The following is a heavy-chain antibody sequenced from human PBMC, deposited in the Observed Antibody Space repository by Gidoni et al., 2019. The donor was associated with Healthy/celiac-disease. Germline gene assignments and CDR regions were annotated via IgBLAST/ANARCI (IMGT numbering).Heavy chain of an antibody. J-gene: IGHJ6*02. CDR3: ARLGASCGGDCYYYYYYGMDV. D-gene: IGHD2-21*02. V-gene: IGHV5-51*01. CDR2: IYPGYSDT. CDR1: GYSFTSYW. Sequence: EVQLVQSGAAVKKPGESLKISCKGSGYSFTSYWLGWVRQMPGKGLEWMGIIYPGYSDTRYSPSFQGQVTISADKSISTAYLQWSSLKASDTAMYYCARLGASCGGDCYYYYYYGMDVWGQGTTVTVSS.